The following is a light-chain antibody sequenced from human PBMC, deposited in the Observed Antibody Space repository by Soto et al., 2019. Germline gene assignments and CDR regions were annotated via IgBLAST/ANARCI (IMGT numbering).Light chain of an antibody. CDR3: QQYNTYWT. CDR2: DAS. Sequence: DIRMTQSPSTLSASVGDRVTITCRASQSISIWLAWYQQKPGKAPKVLIYDASSLESGVPSRFSGSGSGTEFTLTISSLQPDDFATYYCQQYNTYWTFGQGTKVEIK. CDR1: QSISIW. J-gene: IGKJ1*01. V-gene: IGKV1-5*01.